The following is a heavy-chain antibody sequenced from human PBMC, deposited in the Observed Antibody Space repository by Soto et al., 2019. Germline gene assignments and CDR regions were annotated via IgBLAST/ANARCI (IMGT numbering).Heavy chain of an antibody. CDR1: GFTFGDYA. J-gene: IGHJ6*02. Sequence: GGSLRLSCTASGFTFGDYAMSWFRQAPGKGLEWVGFIRSKAYGGTTEYAASVKGRFTISRDDSKSIAHLQMNSLKTEDTAVYYCTRGGYGSGSYLLVHSLYYYGLDVWGQGTTVTVFS. CDR3: TRGGYGSGSYLLVHSLYYYGLDV. D-gene: IGHD3-10*01. CDR2: IRSKAYGGTT. V-gene: IGHV3-49*03.